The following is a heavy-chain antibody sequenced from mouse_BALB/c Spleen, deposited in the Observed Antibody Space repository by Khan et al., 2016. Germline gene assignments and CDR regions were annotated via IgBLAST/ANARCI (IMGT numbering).Heavy chain of an antibody. CDR3: LRYAMDY. V-gene: IGHV1-26*01. Sequence: VQLQQSGPDLVKPGASVKISCKASGYSFTGYYIYWVKQTHGKSLEWIGRVNRNNGGTSYNQKFKGKAVFTIDKSSTTAYMELRRLTSEGSAVYDGLRYAMDYWGQGTSVTVSS. J-gene: IGHJ4*01. CDR1: GYSFTGYY. D-gene: IGHD1-1*01. CDR2: VNRNNGGT.